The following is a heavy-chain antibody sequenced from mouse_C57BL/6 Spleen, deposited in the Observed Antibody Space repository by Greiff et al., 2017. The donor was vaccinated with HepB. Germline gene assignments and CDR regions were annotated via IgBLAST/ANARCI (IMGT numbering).Heavy chain of an antibody. CDR3: ARLTTVVASFDY. CDR1: GFTFSSYG. CDR2: ISSGGSYT. J-gene: IGHJ2*01. D-gene: IGHD1-1*01. Sequence: EVQGVESGGDLVKPGGSLKLSCAASGFTFSSYGMSWVRQTPDKRLEWVATISSGGSYTYYPDSVKGRFTISRDNAKNTLYLQMSSLKSEDTAMYYCARLTTVVASFDYWGQGTTLTVSS. V-gene: IGHV5-6*01.